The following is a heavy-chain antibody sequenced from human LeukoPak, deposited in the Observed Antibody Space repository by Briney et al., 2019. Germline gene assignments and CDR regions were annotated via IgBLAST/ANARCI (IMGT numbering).Heavy chain of an antibody. J-gene: IGHJ6*03. CDR1: GFILSNYW. CDR2: ISSSSSYI. D-gene: IGHD1-14*01. V-gene: IGHV3-21*01. CDR3: ARDASKTSYYYYYYMDV. Sequence: GGSLRLSCATSGFILSNYWMHWVRQAPGKGLEWVSSISSSSSYIYYADSVKGRFTISRDNAKNSLYLQMNSLRAEDTAVYYCARDASKTSYYYYYYMDVWGKGTTVTVSS.